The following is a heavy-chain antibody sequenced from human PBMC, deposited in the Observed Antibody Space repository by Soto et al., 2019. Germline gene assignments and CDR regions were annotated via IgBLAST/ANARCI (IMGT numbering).Heavy chain of an antibody. CDR3: ARDEVVVVTATRPIDAFDI. J-gene: IGHJ3*02. D-gene: IGHD2-21*02. CDR2: ISAYNGNT. V-gene: IGHV1-18*01. CDR1: GYTFTSYG. Sequence: QVQLVQSGAEVKKPGASVKVSCKASGYTFTSYGISWVRQAPGQGLEWMGWISAYNGNTNYAQKLQGRVTMTTDTSTSTAYMELRSLRSDDTAVYYCARDEVVVVTATRPIDAFDIWGQGTMVTVSS.